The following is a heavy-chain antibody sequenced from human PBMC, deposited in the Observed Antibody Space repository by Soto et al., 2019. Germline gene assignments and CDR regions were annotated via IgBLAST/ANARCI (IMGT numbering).Heavy chain of an antibody. CDR1: GFTFSNYW. CDR3: VRDSHGDY. CDR2: IDHDGPT. Sequence: EGQLVESGGGLVQPGGSLRLSCAGSGFTFSNYWMHWVRQAPGKGLECVSRIDHDGPTDYADSVRGRFTISTDNAENTLYLQMNSLRPEDTAVYYCVRDSHGDYWGQGTLVTVSS. J-gene: IGHJ4*02. V-gene: IGHV3-74*01.